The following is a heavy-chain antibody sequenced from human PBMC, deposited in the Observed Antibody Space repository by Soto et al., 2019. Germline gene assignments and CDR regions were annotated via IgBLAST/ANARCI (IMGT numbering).Heavy chain of an antibody. V-gene: IGHV1-46*01. CDR2: INPSGGST. J-gene: IGHJ3*02. CDR3: ASLRVIVVAEKAFDI. D-gene: IGHD3-22*01. CDR1: GYTFTSYY. Sequence: ASVKVSCKASGYTFTSYYMHWVRQAPGQGLEWMGIINPSGGSTSYAQKFQGRVTMTRDTSTSTVYMELSSLRSEDTAVYYCASLRVIVVAEKAFDIWGQGTMVTVSS.